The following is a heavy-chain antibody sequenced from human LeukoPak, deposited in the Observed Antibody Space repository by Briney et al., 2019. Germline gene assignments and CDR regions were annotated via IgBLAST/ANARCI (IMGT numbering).Heavy chain of an antibody. D-gene: IGHD6-13*01. V-gene: IGHV3-21*01. CDR1: GFTFSSYS. CDR3: ARRGRDSSSWYYYYGMDV. J-gene: IGHJ6*02. Sequence: GGSLRLSCAASGFTFSSYSMNWVRQAPGKGLEWVSSISSSSSYIYYADSVKGRFTISRDNAKNSLYLQMNSRRAEDTAVYYCARRGRDSSSWYYYYGMDVWGQGTTVTVSS. CDR2: ISSSSSYI.